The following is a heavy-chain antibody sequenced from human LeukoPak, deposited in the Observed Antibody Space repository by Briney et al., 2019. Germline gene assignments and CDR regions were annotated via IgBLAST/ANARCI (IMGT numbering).Heavy chain of an antibody. CDR3: ARSQLWGNFDY. CDR2: INPNSGGT. V-gene: IGHV1-2*02. J-gene: IGHJ4*02. D-gene: IGHD5-18*01. CDR1: GYTFTSYD. Sequence: ASVKVSCKASGYTFTSYDINWVRQATGQGLEWMGWINPNSGGTNYAQKFQGRVTMTRDTSISTAYMELSRLRSDDTAVYYCARSQLWGNFDYWGQGTLVTVSS.